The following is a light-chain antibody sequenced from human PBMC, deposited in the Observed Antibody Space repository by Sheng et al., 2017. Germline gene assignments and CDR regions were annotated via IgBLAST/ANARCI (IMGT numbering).Light chain of an antibody. Sequence: DIQVTQSPPFLSASVGDRVTITCRASQDIRSDLAWYQQKPGKAPKVLIYAASTLQGGAPSRFSGSGSGTEFTLTINSLQPDDCASYYCQQVNSYPLTFGPGTEVDV. J-gene: IGKJ3*01. CDR2: AAS. CDR1: QDIRSD. V-gene: IGKV1-9*01. CDR3: QQVNSYPLT.